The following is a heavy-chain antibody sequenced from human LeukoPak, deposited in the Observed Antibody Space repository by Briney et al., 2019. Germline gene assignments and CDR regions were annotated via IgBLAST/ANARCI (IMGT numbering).Heavy chain of an antibody. CDR2: ISSSSSTI. CDR3: ARDRDVVVVAATGEVDY. V-gene: IGHV3-48*01. CDR1: GFTFSSYS. D-gene: IGHD2-15*01. Sequence: GGSLRLSCAASGFTFSSYSMNWVRQAPGKGLEWVSYISSSSSTIYYADSVKGRFTISRDNAKNSLYLQMNSLRAEDTAVYYCARDRDVVVVAATGEVDYWGQGTLVTVSS. J-gene: IGHJ4*02.